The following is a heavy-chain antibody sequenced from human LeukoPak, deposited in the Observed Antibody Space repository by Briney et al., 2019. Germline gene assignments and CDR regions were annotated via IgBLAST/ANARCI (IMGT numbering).Heavy chain of an antibody. D-gene: IGHD3-10*01. CDR1: GGSFSGYY. V-gene: IGHV4-34*01. J-gene: IGHJ5*02. Sequence: SETLSLTCAVYGGSFSGYYWSWIRQPPGKGLEWIGEINHSGSTNYNPSLKSRVTISVDTSKNQFSLKLSSVTTADTAVYYCARSLWFGSNWFDPWGQGTLVTVSS. CDR3: ARSLWFGSNWFDP. CDR2: INHSGST.